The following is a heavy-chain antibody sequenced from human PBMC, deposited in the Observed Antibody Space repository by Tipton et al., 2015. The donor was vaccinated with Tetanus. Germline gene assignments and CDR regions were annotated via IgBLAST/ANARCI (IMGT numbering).Heavy chain of an antibody. CDR3: ARGDGSTLHY. CDR1: GGSITSNY. V-gene: IGHV4-4*07. Sequence: TLSLTCTVSGGSITSNYWTWIRQPAGKGLEWIGRIYAPGITNYNPSLKSRVTMSVDTSKNQFSLNLSSVTAADTAVYYCARGDGSTLHYWGQGTLVTVSS. D-gene: IGHD5-24*01. J-gene: IGHJ4*02. CDR2: IYAPGIT.